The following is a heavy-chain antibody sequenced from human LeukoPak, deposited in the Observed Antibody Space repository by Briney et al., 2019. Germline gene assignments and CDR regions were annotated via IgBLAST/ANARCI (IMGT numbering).Heavy chain of an antibody. D-gene: IGHD2-2*02. CDR1: GYTFTSYY. Sequence: ASVKVSCKASGYTFTSYYMHWVRQAPGQGLEWMGIINPSGGSTSYAQKLQGRVTMTRDTSTSTVYMELSSLRSEDTAVYYCARVEGYCSSTSCYSASLGYRDYWGQGTLVTVSS. V-gene: IGHV1-46*01. CDR3: ARVEGYCSSTSCYSASLGYRDY. CDR2: INPSGGST. J-gene: IGHJ4*02.